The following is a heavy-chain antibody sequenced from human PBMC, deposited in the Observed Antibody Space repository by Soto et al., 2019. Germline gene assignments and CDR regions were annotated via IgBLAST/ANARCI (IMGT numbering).Heavy chain of an antibody. CDR1: GGTFSSYA. V-gene: IGHV1-69*06. J-gene: IGHJ6*02. CDR3: ARGDIVVVPAAEWYGMDV. Sequence: GASVKVSYKDSGGTFSSYAISWVRQAPGQGLEWMGGIIPIFGTANYAQKFQGRVTITADNSTSTAYMELSSLRSEDTAVYYCARGDIVVVPAAEWYGMDVWGQGTTVTVSS. D-gene: IGHD2-2*01. CDR2: IIPIFGTA.